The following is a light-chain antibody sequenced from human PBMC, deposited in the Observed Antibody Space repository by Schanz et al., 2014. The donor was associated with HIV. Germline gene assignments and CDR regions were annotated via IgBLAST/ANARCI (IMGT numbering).Light chain of an antibody. CDR2: EVS. V-gene: IGLV2-18*02. Sequence: QSALTQPPSVSGSPGQSVTISCTGTSSDVGSYNRVSWYQQPPGTAPKLMIYEVSDRPSGVPDRFSGSKSGNTASLTISALQAEDEADYYCQSYDSSLRGAVFGGGTKLTVL. CDR1: SSDVGSYNR. CDR3: QSYDSSLRGAV. J-gene: IGLJ2*01.